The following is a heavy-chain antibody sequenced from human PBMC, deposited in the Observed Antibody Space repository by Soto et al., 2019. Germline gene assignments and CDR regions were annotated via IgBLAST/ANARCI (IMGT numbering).Heavy chain of an antibody. D-gene: IGHD6-19*01. CDR3: AKDFEWLAKILDY. CDR1: GFTFATHA. V-gene: IGHV3-30*18. CDR2: VIYDGSKE. Sequence: GGSLRLSCVASGFTFATHAMHWVRQAPGKGLEWVAVVIYDGSKEYYAGSVKGRFSISRDNSKNTLYLHMNSLRVEDTAVYYCAKDFEWLAKILDYWGQGTLVTVSS. J-gene: IGHJ4*02.